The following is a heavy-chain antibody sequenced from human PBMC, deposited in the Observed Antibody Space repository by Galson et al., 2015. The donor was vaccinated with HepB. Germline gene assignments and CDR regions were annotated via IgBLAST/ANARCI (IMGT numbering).Heavy chain of an antibody. CDR2: IGSKAHNYST. CDR3: PRLGDLSGYSSK. D-gene: IGHD6-13*01. CDR1: GFTFSGSA. Sequence: SLRLSCAASGFTFSGSALHWVRQASGKGLEWVGRIGSKAHNYSTAYVASVKGRFTIARDDSKSTAYLQMNSLKTEDTDVYYCPRLGDLSGYSSKWGQGTLVTVSS. V-gene: IGHV3-73*01. J-gene: IGHJ4*02.